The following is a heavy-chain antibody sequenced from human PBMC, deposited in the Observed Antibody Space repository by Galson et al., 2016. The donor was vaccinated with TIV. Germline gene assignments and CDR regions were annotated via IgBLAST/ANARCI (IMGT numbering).Heavy chain of an antibody. CDR1: GYTFTSFG. Sequence: SVKVSCKATGYTFTSFGIAWVRQAPGQGLEWMGWISGYNGKTYYAQKSQDRVTMTTDTSTNTAYMELRSLRSDDTAVYYWTRDRSIAAPRDMDVWGQGTAVTVSS. V-gene: IGHV1-18*01. J-gene: IGHJ6*02. CDR2: ISGYNGKT. CDR3: TRDRSIAAPRDMDV. D-gene: IGHD6-6*01.